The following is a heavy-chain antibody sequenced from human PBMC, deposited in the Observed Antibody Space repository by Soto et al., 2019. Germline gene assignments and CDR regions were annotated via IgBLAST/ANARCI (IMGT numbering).Heavy chain of an antibody. Sequence: QVPLVQSGAEVKEPGSSVKVSCKASGGTFSSYSISWVRQPPGQGLEWMGGIIPILGTVQYAQMFQGRLTITADESTTTAYMELSRLKSDDTAVYYCATRVSISGVVISWFDPWGRGTLVTVSS. V-gene: IGHV1-69*01. D-gene: IGHD3-3*01. CDR2: IIPILGTV. CDR1: GGTFSSYS. CDR3: ATRVSISGVVISWFDP. J-gene: IGHJ5*01.